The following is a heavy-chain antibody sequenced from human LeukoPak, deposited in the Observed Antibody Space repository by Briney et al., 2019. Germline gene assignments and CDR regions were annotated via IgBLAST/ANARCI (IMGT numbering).Heavy chain of an antibody. CDR3: ARVIPNSFFDY. D-gene: IGHD3-16*02. J-gene: IGHJ4*02. CDR1: GFTVSSKY. Sequence: GGSLRLSCAASGFTVSSKYMSWGRQAPGKGLEWVSVIYSGGSTYYADSVKGRFTISRDNSKNTLYLQMNSLRAEDTAVYYCARVIPNSFFDYWGQGTLVTVSS. V-gene: IGHV3-66*01. CDR2: IYSGGST.